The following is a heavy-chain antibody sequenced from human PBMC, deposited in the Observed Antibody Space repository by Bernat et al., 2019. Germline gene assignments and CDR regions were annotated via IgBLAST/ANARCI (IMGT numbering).Heavy chain of an antibody. Sequence: EVQLVESGGGLVKPGGSLRLSCAASGFSFSDAWMSWVRQAPGKGLEWVGRIKSQGDDGTTDYAASVKGRFITSRDDSKSTLYLQMNSLKSEDTGVYYCTTVFRVGGVWFSVVNWGLGTLVTVSS. V-gene: IGHV3-15*01. CDR3: TTVFRVGGVWFSVVN. CDR1: GFSFSDAW. D-gene: IGHD3-16*01. CDR2: IKSQGDDGTT. J-gene: IGHJ4*02.